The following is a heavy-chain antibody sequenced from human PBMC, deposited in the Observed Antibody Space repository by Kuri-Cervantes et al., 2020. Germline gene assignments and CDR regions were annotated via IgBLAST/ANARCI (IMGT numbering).Heavy chain of an antibody. CDR1: GGSFSDYF. CDR2: INHRGRT. CDR3: ARKKLERLFDY. V-gene: IGHV4-34*01. J-gene: IGHJ4*02. D-gene: IGHD1-1*01. Sequence: SETLSLTCAVFGGSFSDYFWTWIRQTPGMGLEWIGEINHRGRTNYNPSLKSRVTISVDASKNQFSLKVTSVTAADTAVYYCARKKLERLFDYWGQGTLVTVSS.